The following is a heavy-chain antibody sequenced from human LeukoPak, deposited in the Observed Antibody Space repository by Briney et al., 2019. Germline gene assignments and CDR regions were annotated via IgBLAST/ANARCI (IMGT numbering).Heavy chain of an antibody. J-gene: IGHJ4*02. CDR1: GYTFTSYG. V-gene: IGHV1-18*01. Sequence: EASVKVSCKASGYTFTSYGISWVRQAPGQGLEWMGWISAYNGNTNYAQKLQGRVTMTTDTSTSTAYMELRSLRSDDTAVYYCARDGPKVVVAATGIDYWGQGTLVTVSS. CDR2: ISAYNGNT. CDR3: ARDGPKVVVAATGIDY. D-gene: IGHD2-15*01.